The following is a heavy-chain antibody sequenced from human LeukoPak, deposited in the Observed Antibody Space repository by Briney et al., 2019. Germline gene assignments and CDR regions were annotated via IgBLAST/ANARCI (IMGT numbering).Heavy chain of an antibody. Sequence: SETLSLTCTVSGGSISSHYWSWIRQPPGKGLEWIGYIYYSGSTNYNPSLKSRVTISVDTSKNQFSLKLSSVTAADTAVYYCTRGGDWNYGEEWFDPWGQGTLVTVSS. CDR3: TRGGDWNYGEEWFDP. D-gene: IGHD1-7*01. J-gene: IGHJ5*02. CDR1: GGSISSHY. CDR2: IYYSGST. V-gene: IGHV4-59*11.